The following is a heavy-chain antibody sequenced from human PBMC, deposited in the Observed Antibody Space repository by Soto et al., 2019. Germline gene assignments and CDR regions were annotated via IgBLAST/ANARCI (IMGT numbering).Heavy chain of an antibody. V-gene: IGHV3-23*01. Sequence: GGSLRLSCAASGFTFANYAMSWVRQTPGKGLEWVSSISGSGGHIYYTGSVKGRFTISRDNSKNTLYLQMNSLRAEDTAVYYCARALVGYYDFWSGSLQGRWFDPWGQGTLVTVSS. CDR3: ARALVGYYDFWSGSLQGRWFDP. CDR2: ISGSGGHI. CDR1: GFTFANYA. J-gene: IGHJ5*02. D-gene: IGHD3-3*01.